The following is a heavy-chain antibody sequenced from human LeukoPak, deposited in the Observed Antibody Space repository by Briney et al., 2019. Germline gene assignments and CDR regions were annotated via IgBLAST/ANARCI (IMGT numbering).Heavy chain of an antibody. CDR3: ARGTYYSSSGSYYNLDR. D-gene: IGHD3-10*01. Sequence: SETLSLTCTVSGGSVSSGGYYWSWIRQHPGKGLEWIGYIYYSGSTYYNPSLKGRFTISLDTSKNQLSLRLSSVTAADTAVYYCARGTYYSSSGSYYNLDRWGQGTLVTVSS. V-gene: IGHV4-31*03. CDR1: GGSVSSGGYY. CDR2: IYYSGST. J-gene: IGHJ4*02.